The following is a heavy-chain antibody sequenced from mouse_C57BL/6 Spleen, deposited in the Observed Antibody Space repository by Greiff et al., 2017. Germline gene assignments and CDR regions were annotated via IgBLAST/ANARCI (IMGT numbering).Heavy chain of an antibody. CDR1: GYTFTSYW. V-gene: IGHV1-69*01. CDR3: ARGGDYDLSWFAY. Sequence: QVQLQQSGAELVMPGASVKLSRKASGYTFTSYWMHWVKQRPGQGLEWIGEIDPSDSYTNYNQKFKGKSTLTVDKSSSTAYMQLSSLTSEDSAVYYCARGGDYDLSWFAYWGQGTLVTVSA. D-gene: IGHD2-4*01. J-gene: IGHJ3*01. CDR2: IDPSDSYT.